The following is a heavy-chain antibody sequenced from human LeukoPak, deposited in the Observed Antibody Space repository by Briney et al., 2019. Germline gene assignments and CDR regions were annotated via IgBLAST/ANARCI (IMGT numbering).Heavy chain of an antibody. J-gene: IGHJ4*02. CDR2: ITATSSST. V-gene: IGHV3-23*01. CDR3: XKXXXXYQXXXXY. CDR1: FTXSSYG. Sequence: FTXSSYGMSWVRQAPGKGLEWVSAITATSSSTHDADSVQGRFTISRDNSKNTLYLQMNSLRPEDTAIYYXXKXXXXYQXXXXYWGQGTLXTVSS. D-gene: IGHD2-2*01.